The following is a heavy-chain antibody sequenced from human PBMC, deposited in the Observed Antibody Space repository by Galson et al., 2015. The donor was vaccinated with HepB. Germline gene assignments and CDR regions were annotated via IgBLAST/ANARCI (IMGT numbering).Heavy chain of an antibody. V-gene: IGHV1-18*01. Sequence: SVRVSCEASGYSFSNYGLSWIRQAPGPGLEWIAWFSGSGGSTNYAHCVQGRVTITADAATGTAYLELRNLRSDDTAVYYCARDSRLELRLNNYFSYGMDVWGQGSAVIVSS. CDR1: GYSFSNYG. CDR3: ARDSRLELRLNNYFSYGMDV. J-gene: IGHJ6*02. D-gene: IGHD1-1*01. CDR2: FSGSGGST.